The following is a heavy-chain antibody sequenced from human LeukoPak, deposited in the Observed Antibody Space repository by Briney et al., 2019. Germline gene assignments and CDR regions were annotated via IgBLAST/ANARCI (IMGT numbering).Heavy chain of an antibody. V-gene: IGHV1-69*16. CDR3: ATETVAEMSASVPRKH. D-gene: IGHD4-23*01. CDR2: IIPILGSP. J-gene: IGHJ1*01. CDR1: GYTFHKYS. Sequence: SVTVSYKPSGYTFHKYSLSWVRLAPAQGLDWMDGIIPILGSPNHAHKFQGRLTITTDESTSTDYMELSSRTSDDAAVYYCATETVAEMSASVPRKHCGQGTLVTVSS.